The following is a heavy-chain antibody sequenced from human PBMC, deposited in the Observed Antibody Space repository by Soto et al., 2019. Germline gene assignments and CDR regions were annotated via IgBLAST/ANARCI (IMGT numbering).Heavy chain of an antibody. Sequence: GGSLRLSCAASGFTFSSYWMSWVRQAPGKGLEWVANIKQDGSEKYYVDSVKGRFTISRDNAKNSLYLQMNSLRAEDTAVYYCARERKVDTAHYYYGMDVWGQGTTVTVSS. D-gene: IGHD5-18*01. V-gene: IGHV3-7*03. CDR3: ARERKVDTAHYYYGMDV. J-gene: IGHJ6*02. CDR1: GFTFSSYW. CDR2: IKQDGSEK.